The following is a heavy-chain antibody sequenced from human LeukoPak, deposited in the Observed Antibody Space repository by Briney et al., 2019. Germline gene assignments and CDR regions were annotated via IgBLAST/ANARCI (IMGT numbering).Heavy chain of an antibody. CDR2: VYYSGRT. CDR3: ARPTVVATRGFDY. D-gene: IGHD4-23*01. CDR1: GGSISSSSYH. V-gene: IGHV4-39*01. J-gene: IGHJ4*02. Sequence: PSETLSLTCTVSGGSISSSSYHWGWIRQTPGKGLEWIGSVYYSGRTCYNPSLKSRITISVDTSKNQFSLKVSSVTAADTAVYYCARPTVVATRGFDYWGQGTLVTVCS.